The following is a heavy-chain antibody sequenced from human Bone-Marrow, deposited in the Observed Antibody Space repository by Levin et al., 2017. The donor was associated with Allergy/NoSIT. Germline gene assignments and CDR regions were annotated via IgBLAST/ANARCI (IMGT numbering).Heavy chain of an antibody. J-gene: IGHJ6*03. V-gene: IGHV4-34*01. Sequence: SQTLSLTCGVNGGSFSGYYWSWIRQPPGKGLEWIGEINHSGTPNHNPSLKSRVTISVDTSKNQFSLTLSSVTAADTAVYYCARGVWYCSGGSCYSVSYYYMDVWGKGTTVTVSS. CDR2: INHSGTP. D-gene: IGHD2-15*01. CDR3: ARGVWYCSGGSCYSVSYYYMDV. CDR1: GGSFSGYY.